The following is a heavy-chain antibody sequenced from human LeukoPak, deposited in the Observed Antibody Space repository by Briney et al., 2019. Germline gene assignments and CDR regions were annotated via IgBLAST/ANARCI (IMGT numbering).Heavy chain of an antibody. D-gene: IGHD5-12*01. V-gene: IGHV4-38-2*02. J-gene: IGHJ4*02. CDR3: VTIYTGYPGVY. CDR1: GYSISSGRY. Sequence: SETLSLTCTVSGYSISSGRYWGWIRQSPGKGLEWIGSIYRSGTTYYNPSLKSRVTISVDTSKNQVSLSLGSVTAADTAVYYCVTIYTGYPGVYWGQGTLVTVSS. CDR2: IYRSGTT.